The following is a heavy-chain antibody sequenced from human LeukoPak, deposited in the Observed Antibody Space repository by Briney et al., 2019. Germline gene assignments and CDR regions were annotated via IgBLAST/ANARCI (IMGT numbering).Heavy chain of an antibody. D-gene: IGHD1-14*01. Sequence: GGSLRLSCAASGFTFSSYAMHWVRQAPGKGLEWVAVRSDDGSNQYYADFVKGRFTISRDNSKNTVYLQMNSLRAEDTALYFCAKLGWGEITHDAFDIWGQGTMVTVSS. J-gene: IGHJ3*02. V-gene: IGHV3-30*18. CDR1: GFTFSSYA. CDR2: RSDDGSNQ. CDR3: AKLGWGEITHDAFDI.